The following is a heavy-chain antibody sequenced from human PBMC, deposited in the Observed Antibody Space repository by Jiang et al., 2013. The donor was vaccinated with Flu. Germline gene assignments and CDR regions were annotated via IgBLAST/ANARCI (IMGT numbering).Heavy chain of an antibody. J-gene: IGHJ6*02. CDR3: AHAVAAAPVGYGMDV. Sequence: LVKPTQTLTLTCTFSGFSLSTPGVGVAWIRQPPGKALEGLAVVFWNDDKRYSPSLKSRLTITKDTPKTGVLTMTSMDPVDTGTYFCAHAVAAAPVGYGMDVWGQGTTVTVSS. CDR1: GFSLSTPGVG. CDR2: VFWNDDK. V-gene: IGHV2-5*01. D-gene: IGHD2-15*01.